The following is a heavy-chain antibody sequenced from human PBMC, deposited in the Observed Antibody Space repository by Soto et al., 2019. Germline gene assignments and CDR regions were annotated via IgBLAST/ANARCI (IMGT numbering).Heavy chain of an antibody. CDR1: GFTFSSYS. V-gene: IGHV3-21*01. D-gene: IGHD3-10*01. CDR2: ISRNSDYI. CDR3: ARVGAYFGEFDYFDY. J-gene: IGHJ4*02. Sequence: EVQLVESGGGLVKPGGSLRLSCAASGFTFSSYSMNWVRQARGKGLEWVSSISRNSDYIYYSDSVKVRFIISRDKARTSLYLHMNSLRAEDTAVYYCARVGAYFGEFDYFDYWGQGALVTVSS.